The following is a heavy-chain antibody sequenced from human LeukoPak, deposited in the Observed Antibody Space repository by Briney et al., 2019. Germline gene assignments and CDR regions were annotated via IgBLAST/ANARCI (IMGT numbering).Heavy chain of an antibody. CDR1: GFTFDDFA. CDR3: AKDIVGGYYYDSSGCFQH. V-gene: IGHV3-9*01. D-gene: IGHD3-22*01. CDR2: ISWNSGSI. Sequence: GGSLRLSCETSGFTFDDFAMHWVRQALGKGLEWVSGISWNSGSIGYADSVKGRFTISRDNAKNSLYLQMNSLRAEDTALYYCAKDIVGGYYYDSSGCFQHWGQGTLVTVSS. J-gene: IGHJ1*01.